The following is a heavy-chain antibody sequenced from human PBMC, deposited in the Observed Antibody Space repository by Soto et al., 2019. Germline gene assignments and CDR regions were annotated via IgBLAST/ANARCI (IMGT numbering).Heavy chain of an antibody. Sequence: LSLTCVISGDSVSSNTAAWNWIRSSPSRGLEWLGRTYYRSNWRHDYAVSVKSRITVNPDTSKNHFSLQLNSVTPDDTAVYYCARGVAGSGFDLWGQGTLVTVSS. J-gene: IGHJ4*02. D-gene: IGHD6-19*01. CDR1: GDSVSSNTAA. V-gene: IGHV6-1*01. CDR3: ARGVAGSGFDL. CDR2: TYYRSNWRH.